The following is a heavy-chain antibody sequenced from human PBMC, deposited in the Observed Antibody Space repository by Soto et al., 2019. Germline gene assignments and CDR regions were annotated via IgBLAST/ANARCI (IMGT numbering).Heavy chain of an antibody. CDR2: INPSGGST. D-gene: IGHD2-2*01. V-gene: IGHV1-46*01. J-gene: IGHJ6*02. CDR3: ARTLTSSGMDV. CDR1: GYTFIYYS. Sequence: SVKVSCKASGYTFIYYSIHWVRQAPGQGLEWMGIINPSGGSTNYAQKFQGRVTMTRDTSTSTVYMELSSLRSEDTAVYYCARTLTSSGMDVWGQGTTVTVSS.